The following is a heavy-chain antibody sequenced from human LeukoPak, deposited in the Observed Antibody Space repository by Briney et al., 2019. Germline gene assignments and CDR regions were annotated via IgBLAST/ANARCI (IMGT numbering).Heavy chain of an antibody. Sequence: GGSLRLSCAASGFTVSSHHMSWVRQAPGKGLEWVSFISSGGSTYYADSVEGRFTISRDNAKNSLSLQMNNLRVEDTAVYYCARAGSHWHYVYWGQGTVVTVSS. CDR1: GFTVSSHH. J-gene: IGHJ4*02. CDR2: ISSGGST. CDR3: ARAGSHWHYVY. D-gene: IGHD3-10*01. V-gene: IGHV3-53*01.